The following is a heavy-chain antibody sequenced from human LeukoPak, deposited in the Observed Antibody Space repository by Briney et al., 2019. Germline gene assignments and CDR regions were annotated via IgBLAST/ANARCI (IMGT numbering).Heavy chain of an antibody. V-gene: IGHV4-4*07. Sequence: SETLSLTCTVSGGSISSYDWSWIRQPAGKGLEWIGRTYTSGSTNYNPSLKSRVTMSVDMSKNQFSLKLRSVTAADTAVYYCARLGSAAAGSRYFDYWGQGTLVTVSS. D-gene: IGHD6-13*01. J-gene: IGHJ4*02. CDR2: TYTSGST. CDR3: ARLGSAAAGSRYFDY. CDR1: GGSISSYD.